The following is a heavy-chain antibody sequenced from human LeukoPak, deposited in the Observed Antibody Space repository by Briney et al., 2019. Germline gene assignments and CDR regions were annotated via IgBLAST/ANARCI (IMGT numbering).Heavy chain of an antibody. J-gene: IGHJ3*02. CDR2: IKQDGSEK. CDR1: GFTFSSYW. CDR3: AGRGVRGKGAFDI. V-gene: IGHV3-7*01. Sequence: PGGSLRLSCAASGFTFSSYWMRWVRQAPGKGLEWVANIKQDGSEKYYVDSVKGRFTISRDNAKNSLYLQMNSLRAEDTAVYYCAGRGVRGKGAFDIWGQGTMVTVSS. D-gene: IGHD3-10*01.